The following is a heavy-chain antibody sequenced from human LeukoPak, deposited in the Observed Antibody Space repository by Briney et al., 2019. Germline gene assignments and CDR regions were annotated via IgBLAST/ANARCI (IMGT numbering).Heavy chain of an antibody. Sequence: ASVKVSCKASGYTFTSYYMHWVRQAPGQGLEWMGIIIPSGGSTSYAQKFQGRVTMTRDTSTSTVYMELSSLRSEDTAVYYCARDRLQYCSSTSCSTRGSFDYWGQGTLVTVSS. D-gene: IGHD2-2*01. CDR1: GYTFTSYY. V-gene: IGHV1-46*01. J-gene: IGHJ4*02. CDR3: ARDRLQYCSSTSCSTRGSFDY. CDR2: IIPSGGST.